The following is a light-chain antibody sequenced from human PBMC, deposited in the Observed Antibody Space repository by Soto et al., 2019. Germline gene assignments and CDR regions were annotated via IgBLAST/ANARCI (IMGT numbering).Light chain of an antibody. CDR3: QESYSTPPA. CDR2: SAS. V-gene: IGKV1-39*01. Sequence: PLTPSPSSLSASVGDRVTITCRASQGISSYLAWYRQKPGKAPDLLIYSASTLQRGVPSRFRGSGSETVFTLTINGLQPEDFGTYYCQESYSTPPAFAGGTKVDI. J-gene: IGKJ4*01. CDR1: QGISSY.